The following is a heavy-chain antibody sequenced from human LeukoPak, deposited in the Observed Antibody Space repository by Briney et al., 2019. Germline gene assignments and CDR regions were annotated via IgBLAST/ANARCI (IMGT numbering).Heavy chain of an antibody. V-gene: IGHV3-20*04. CDR3: ARDHKGGDGADAFDI. J-gene: IGHJ3*02. D-gene: IGHD5-24*01. CDR2: IDRNGDST. Sequence: GSLRLSCVASGFSFSTYAMSWVRPAPGKGLEWVSGIDRNGDSTGYAASVEGRFTISRDNAKNSLYLQVDSLRAEDTALYYCARDHKGGDGADAFDIWGHGTMVTVSS. CDR1: GFSFSTYA.